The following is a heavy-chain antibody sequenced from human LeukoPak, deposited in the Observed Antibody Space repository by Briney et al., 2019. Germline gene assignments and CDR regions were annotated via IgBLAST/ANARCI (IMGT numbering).Heavy chain of an antibody. V-gene: IGHV3-53*01. J-gene: IGHJ4*02. D-gene: IGHD6-19*01. CDR1: GFTVSSNY. Sequence: GGSLRLSCAASGFTVSSNYMSWVCQAPGKGLEWVSVIYSGGSTYYTDSVKGRFTISRDNAKTSLNLQVNSLRAEDTAVYYCARGDKSSGWYFLDYWGRGALVTVSS. CDR3: ARGDKSSGWYFLDY. CDR2: IYSGGST.